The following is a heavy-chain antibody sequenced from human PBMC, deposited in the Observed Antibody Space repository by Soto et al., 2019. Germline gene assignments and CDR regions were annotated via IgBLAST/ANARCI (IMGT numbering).Heavy chain of an antibody. CDR1: GGTFSSYT. D-gene: IGHD3-10*02. CDR2: IIPILGIA. J-gene: IGHJ4*02. V-gene: IGHV1-69*04. Sequence: SVKVSCKASGGTFSSYTISWVRQAPGQGLEWMGRIIPILGIANYAQKFQGRVTITADKSTSTAYMELSSLRSEDTAVYYCARDLFGESTAFDYWGQGTLVTVSS. CDR3: ARDLFGESTAFDY.